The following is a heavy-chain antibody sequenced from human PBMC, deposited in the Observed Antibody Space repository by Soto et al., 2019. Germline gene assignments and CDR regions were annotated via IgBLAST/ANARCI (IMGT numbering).Heavy chain of an antibody. CDR3: AVELRFYYYYGMDV. J-gene: IGHJ6*02. CDR1: GFTFSSYS. V-gene: IGHV3-21*01. D-gene: IGHD5-12*01. Sequence: GGSLRLSCAASGFTFSSYSMNWVRQAPGKGLEWVSSISSSSSYIYYADSVKGRFTISRDNAKNSLYLQMNSLRAEDTAVYYCAVELRFYYYYGMDVWGQGTTVTVSS. CDR2: ISSSSSYI.